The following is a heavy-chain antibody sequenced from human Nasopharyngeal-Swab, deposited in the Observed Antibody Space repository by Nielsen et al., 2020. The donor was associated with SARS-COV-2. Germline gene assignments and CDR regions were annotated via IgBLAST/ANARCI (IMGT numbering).Heavy chain of an antibody. J-gene: IGHJ6*02. CDR1: GGTFSSYA. CDR2: IIPIFGTA. CDR3: ARDGTTSQTSYYYYGMDV. Sequence: SVKVSCKASGGTFSSYAISWVRQAPGQGLEWMGGIIPIFGTANYAQKFQGRVTITADESTSTAYMELSSLRSEGTAVYYCARDGTTSQTSYYYYGMDVWGQGTTVTVSS. V-gene: IGHV1-69*13. D-gene: IGHD4-17*01.